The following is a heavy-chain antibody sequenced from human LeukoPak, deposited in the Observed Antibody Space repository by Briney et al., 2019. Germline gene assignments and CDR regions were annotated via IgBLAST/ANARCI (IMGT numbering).Heavy chain of an antibody. CDR2: MSHNRGT. D-gene: IGHD3-10*01. J-gene: IGHJ6*04. CDR3: ASYYASGVSAYNYYGMDV. CDR1: GYSISSGYY. V-gene: IGHV4-38-2*01. Sequence: HSETLSLTCAVSGYSISSGYYWGWIRQPPGKGLEWIGSMSHNRGTYYNPSLKSRVTISMDTSKNQFSLRLSSVTAADTAVYYCASYYASGVSAYNYYGMDVWGKGTTVTVSS.